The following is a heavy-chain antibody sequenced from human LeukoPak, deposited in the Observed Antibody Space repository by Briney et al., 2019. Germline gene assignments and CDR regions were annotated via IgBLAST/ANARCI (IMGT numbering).Heavy chain of an antibody. J-gene: IGHJ5*02. CDR2: IKQDGSEK. CDR1: GFTFSSYW. Sequence: GGSLRLSCAASGFTFSSYWMSWVRQAPGKGLEWVANIKQDGSEKYYVDSVKGRFTISRDNAKNSLYLQMNSLRAEDTAVYYCAREEGYDYNGFDPWGQGTLFTVSS. D-gene: IGHD5-12*01. V-gene: IGHV3-7*01. CDR3: AREEGYDYNGFDP.